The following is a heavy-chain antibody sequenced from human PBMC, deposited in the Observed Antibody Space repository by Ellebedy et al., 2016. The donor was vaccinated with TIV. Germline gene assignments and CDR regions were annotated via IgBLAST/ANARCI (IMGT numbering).Heavy chain of an antibody. CDR1: GGSFSGYY. CDR2: INHSGST. CDR3: ARGVEMATITPTNGAY. D-gene: IGHD5-24*01. J-gene: IGHJ4*02. V-gene: IGHV4-34*01. Sequence: SETLSLXXAVYGGSFSGYYWSWIRQPPGKGLEWIGEINHSGSTNYNPSLKSRVTISVDTSKNQFSLKLSSVTAADTAVYYCARGVEMATITPTNGAYWGQGTLVTVSS.